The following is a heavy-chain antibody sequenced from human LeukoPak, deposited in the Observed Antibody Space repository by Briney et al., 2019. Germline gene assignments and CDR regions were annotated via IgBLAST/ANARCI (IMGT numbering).Heavy chain of an antibody. CDR3: ARVSGYYYFDY. Sequence: GGSLRLSCAASGFTFSSYWMHWVRHAPGKGLVWVSRINSDGSSTSYADSVKGRFTISRDNAKNTLYLQMNSLRAEDTAVYYCARVSGYYYFDYWGQGTLVTVSS. CDR2: INSDGSST. V-gene: IGHV3-74*01. D-gene: IGHD3-3*01. J-gene: IGHJ4*02. CDR1: GFTFSSYW.